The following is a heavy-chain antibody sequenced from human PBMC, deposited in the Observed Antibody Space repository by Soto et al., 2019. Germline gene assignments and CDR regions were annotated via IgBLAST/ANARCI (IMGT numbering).Heavy chain of an antibody. CDR3: ARLNYYDSSGYSSSFDY. V-gene: IGHV5-51*01. J-gene: IGHJ4*02. CDR1: GYSFTSYC. CDR2: IYPGDSDT. D-gene: IGHD3-22*01. Sequence: GESLKISCKGSGYSFTSYCIGWVRQMPGKGLEWMGIIYPGDSDTRYSPSFQGQVTISADKSISTAYLQWSSLKASDTAMYYCARLNYYDSSGYSSSFDYWGQGTLVTVSP.